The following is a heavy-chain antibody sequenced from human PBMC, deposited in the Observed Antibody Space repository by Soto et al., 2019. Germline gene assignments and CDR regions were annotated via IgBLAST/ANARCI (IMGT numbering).Heavy chain of an antibody. V-gene: IGHV4-59*08. CDR2: IYYSGST. Sequence: SETLSLTCTVSGGSISSYYWSWIRQPPGKGLEWIGYIYYSGSTNYNPSLKSRVTISVDPSNNQFSLRLSSVTAADTAVYYCARHKNDYGRFNWFDPWGQGTPVTVSS. CDR1: GGSISSYY. CDR3: ARHKNDYGRFNWFDP. J-gene: IGHJ5*02. D-gene: IGHD3-10*01.